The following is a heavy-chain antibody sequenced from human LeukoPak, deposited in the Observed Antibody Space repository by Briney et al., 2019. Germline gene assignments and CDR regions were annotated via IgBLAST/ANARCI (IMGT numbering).Heavy chain of an antibody. CDR2: IYYSGSI. Sequence: SETLSLTCTVSGGSISSGSYYWGWIRQPPGKGLKWSGNIYYSGSIYYNPSLKSRVTISVDTSKNQFSLKLSSVTAADTAVYYCARLTIFGLXIXXWGQXXLVT. D-gene: IGHD3/OR15-3a*01. V-gene: IGHV4-39*01. CDR3: ARLTIFGLXIXX. J-gene: IGHJ1*01. CDR1: GGSISSGSYY.